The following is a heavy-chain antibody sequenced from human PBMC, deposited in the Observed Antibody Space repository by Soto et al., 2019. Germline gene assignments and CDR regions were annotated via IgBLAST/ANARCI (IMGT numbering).Heavy chain of an antibody. J-gene: IGHJ4*02. CDR2: ISYDGSNT. CDR1: GFTFSSYG. Sequence: QVQLVESGGGVVQPGRSLRLSCVASGFTFSSYGMHWVPQAPGKGLEWVAIISYDGSNTYYADSVKGRFTISRDNSKNALYLQMNSLRAEDRSVYYCAKVGGLSGSYYISSSYYFDYWGQGTLVTVSS. CDR3: AKVGGLSGSYYISSSYYFDY. V-gene: IGHV3-30*18. D-gene: IGHD1-26*01.